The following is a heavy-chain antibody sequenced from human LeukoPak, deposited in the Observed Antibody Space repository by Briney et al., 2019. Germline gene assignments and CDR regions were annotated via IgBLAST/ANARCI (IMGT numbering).Heavy chain of an antibody. D-gene: IGHD3-16*01. V-gene: IGHV3-23*01. J-gene: IGHJ5*02. CDR1: GFTFSSYA. CDR2: ISGSGGST. Sequence: PGGSLRLSCAASGFTFSSYAMSWVRQAPGKGLEWVSAISGSGGSTYYADSVKGRFTISRDNSKNTLYLQMNSLRAADTAVYYCGKDSSDIWGSYKGFDPWGQGTLVTVSS. CDR3: GKDSSDIWGSYKGFDP.